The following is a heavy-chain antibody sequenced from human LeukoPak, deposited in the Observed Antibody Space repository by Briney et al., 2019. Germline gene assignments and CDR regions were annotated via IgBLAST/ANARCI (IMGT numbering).Heavy chain of an antibody. CDR2: ISGSGGST. J-gene: IGHJ6*02. V-gene: IGHV3-23*01. D-gene: IGHD3-3*01. Sequence: PGGSLRLSCAASGFTFSSYAMSWVRQAPGKGLEWVSAISGSGGSTYYADSVKGRFTISRDNSKDTLYLQMNSLRAEDTAVYYCAKCKPPAITISFHFSGYYGMDVWGQGTTVTVSS. CDR1: GFTFSSYA. CDR3: AKCKPPAITISFHFSGYYGMDV.